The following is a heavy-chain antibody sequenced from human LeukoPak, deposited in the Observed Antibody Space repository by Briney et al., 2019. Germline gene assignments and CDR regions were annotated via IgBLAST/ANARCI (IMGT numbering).Heavy chain of an antibody. CDR1: GFTFSSYS. D-gene: IGHD3-22*01. J-gene: IGHJ4*02. V-gene: IGHV3-21*01. CDR2: ISSSSSYI. Sequence: GGSLRLSCAASGFTFSSYSMNWVRQAPGKGLGWVSSISSSSSYIYYADSVKGRFTISRDNAKNSLYLQMNSLRAEDTAVYYCARDQGEDDSSGYYRLLWGQGTLVTVSS. CDR3: ARDQGEDDSSGYYRLL.